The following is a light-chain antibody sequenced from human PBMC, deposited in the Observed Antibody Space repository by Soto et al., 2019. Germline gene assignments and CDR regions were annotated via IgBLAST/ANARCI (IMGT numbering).Light chain of an antibody. CDR1: SSNIWAGYA. J-gene: IGLJ2*01. Sequence: QSVLTQPPSVSGAPGQRVTISCTGSSSNIWAGYAVHWYQQRPGTAPKLLISYSVNRPSGVPDRFSGSKSGTSASLAITGLQAEDEADYYCQSYDNSHDWDVIFGGVTKVTVL. CDR3: QSYDNSHDWDVI. V-gene: IGLV1-40*01. CDR2: YSV.